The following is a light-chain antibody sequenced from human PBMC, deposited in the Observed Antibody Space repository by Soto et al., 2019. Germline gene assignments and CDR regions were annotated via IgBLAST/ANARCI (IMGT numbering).Light chain of an antibody. CDR3: QQYYSYPRT. CDR2: VAS. V-gene: IGKV1-8*01. CDR1: QDIGSV. Sequence: AIRMTQSPSSLSAPTGGRVTIACRASQDIGSVLAWYQQKAGKAPKLLIYVASALQTGVPSRFSGSGSGTDFTLTISRLQSEDSATYYCQQYYSYPRTFGQGTKVDIK. J-gene: IGKJ1*01.